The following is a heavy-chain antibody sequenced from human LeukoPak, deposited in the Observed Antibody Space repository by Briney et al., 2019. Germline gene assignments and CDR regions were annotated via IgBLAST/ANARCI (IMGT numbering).Heavy chain of an antibody. V-gene: IGHV3-23*01. D-gene: IGHD2-15*01. Sequence: GGSLRLSCEASGFTFSSNAMSWVRQAPGKGLEWVSGIGGDVRTHYADSVKGRFTISRDNSKNTLYLQMNSLRVEDTAVYYCAKEAGYCSGGTCGSEDYWGQGTLVTVSS. CDR1: GFTFSSNA. CDR2: IGGDVRT. J-gene: IGHJ4*02. CDR3: AKEAGYCSGGTCGSEDY.